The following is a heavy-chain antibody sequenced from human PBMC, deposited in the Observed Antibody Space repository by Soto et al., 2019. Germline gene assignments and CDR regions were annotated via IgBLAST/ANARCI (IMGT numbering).Heavy chain of an antibody. V-gene: IGHV3-23*01. CDR2: LSGSGTST. CDR1: GFSFVNYA. J-gene: IGHJ4*02. Sequence: GGSLRLSCAASGFSFVNYAMNWVRQAPGKGLEWVSGLSGSGTSTYYADSVKGRFTISRDNSRDTLFLQMNSLTADDTAVYYCANASTIGGWFNPFHSRGQGALVTVSS. D-gene: IGHD6-19*01. CDR3: ANASTIGGWFNPFHS.